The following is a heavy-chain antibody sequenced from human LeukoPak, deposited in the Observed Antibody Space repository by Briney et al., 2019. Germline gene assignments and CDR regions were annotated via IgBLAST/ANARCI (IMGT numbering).Heavy chain of an antibody. CDR2: LYSGGTT. CDR1: GFIVSTNY. CDR3: ARGGGWYPHDAFDI. V-gene: IGHV3-66*01. Sequence: PGGSLRLSRTASGFIVSTNYMSWVRQAPGKGLEWVSVLYSGGTTFYADSVKGRFAISRDNSNNTLYLQMNSLRAEDTAVYYCARGGGWYPHDAFDIWGQGAMVTVSS. D-gene: IGHD6-19*01. J-gene: IGHJ3*02.